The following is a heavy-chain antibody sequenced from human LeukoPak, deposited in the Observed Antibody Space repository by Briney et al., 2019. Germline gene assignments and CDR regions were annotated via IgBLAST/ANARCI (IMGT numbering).Heavy chain of an antibody. J-gene: IGHJ4*02. CDR3: ARFLEWLSFDY. CDR2: IYYSGST. D-gene: IGHD3-3*01. CDR1: GGSISSSSYY. Sequence: SETLSLTCTVSGGSISSSSYYWGWLRQPPGTGLEWIGSIYYSGSTYYNPSLKSRVTISVDTSKNQFSLKLSSVTAADMAVYYCARFLEWLSFDYWGQGTLVTVSS. V-gene: IGHV4-39*07.